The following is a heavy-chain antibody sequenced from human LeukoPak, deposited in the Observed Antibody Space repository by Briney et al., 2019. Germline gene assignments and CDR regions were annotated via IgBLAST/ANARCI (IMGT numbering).Heavy chain of an antibody. CDR1: GGSITTTNW. D-gene: IGHD2-8*01. CDR3: SRENGAFSPFGY. V-gene: IGHV4-4*02. CDR2: ISLSGLT. J-gene: IGHJ4*02. Sequence: SETLSLTCGVSGGSITTTNWWSWVRQPPGQGLEWIGEISLSGLTNYNPSLKSRVTVSLDKSKNLLFLKMTSVTAADTAVYHWSRENGAFSPFGYWGQGTLVTVSS.